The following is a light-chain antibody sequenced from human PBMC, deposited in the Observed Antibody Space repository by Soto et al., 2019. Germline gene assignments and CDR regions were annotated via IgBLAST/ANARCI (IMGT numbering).Light chain of an antibody. CDR1: SSDVGDYNY. V-gene: IGLV2-14*03. CDR2: DVT. J-gene: IGLJ1*01. Sequence: QSALTQPASVSGSPGQSITISCTGTSSDVGDYNYVSWYQHHPGKAPKLIIYDVTNRPSGVSNPFSGSKSGNTASLTISGLQPEDEADYYCSSYTTSNTRQIVFGTGTKLTVL. CDR3: SSYTTSNTRQIV.